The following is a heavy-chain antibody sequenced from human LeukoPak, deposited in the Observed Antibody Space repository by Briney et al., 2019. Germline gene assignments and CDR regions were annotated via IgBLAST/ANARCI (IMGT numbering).Heavy chain of an antibody. CDR1: GFTFSSYW. Sequence: GGPLRLSCAASGFTFSSYWMSWVRQAPGKGLEWVANIKQDGSEKYYVDSVKGRFTISRDNAKNSLYLQMISLRAEDTAVYYCARGLSPWYFDYWGQGTLVTVSS. V-gene: IGHV3-7*01. J-gene: IGHJ4*02. D-gene: IGHD3-16*01. CDR2: IKQDGSEK. CDR3: ARGLSPWYFDY.